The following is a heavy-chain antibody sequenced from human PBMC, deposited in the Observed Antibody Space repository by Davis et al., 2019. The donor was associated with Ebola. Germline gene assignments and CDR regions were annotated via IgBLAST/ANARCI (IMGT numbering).Heavy chain of an antibody. CDR1: GFTFSNYA. CDR3: AAKASY. J-gene: IGHJ4*02. V-gene: IGHV3-48*02. CDR2: IGSRSNDI. Sequence: PGGSLRLSCAASGFTFSNYAMYWVRQAPGKGLEWLSHIGSRSNDISYADSVKGRFTISRDNAKSSLYLQMDSLRDEDTAVYYCAAKASYWGQGALVTVSS.